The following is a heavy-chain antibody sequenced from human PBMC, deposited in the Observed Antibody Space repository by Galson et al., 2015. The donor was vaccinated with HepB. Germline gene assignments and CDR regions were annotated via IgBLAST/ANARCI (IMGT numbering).Heavy chain of an antibody. CDR2: INHSGST. D-gene: IGHD2-2*01. V-gene: IGHV4-34*01. Sequence: VYGGSFSDYYWSWIRQPPGKGQEWIGEINHSGSTNYNPSLKSRVTISVDTSKKQFSLELSSVTAADPAVYYCARWPWTYCSSTSCYSYYGMDVWGQGTTVTVSS. CDR1: GGSFSDYY. J-gene: IGHJ6*02. CDR3: ARWPWTYCSSTSCYSYYGMDV.